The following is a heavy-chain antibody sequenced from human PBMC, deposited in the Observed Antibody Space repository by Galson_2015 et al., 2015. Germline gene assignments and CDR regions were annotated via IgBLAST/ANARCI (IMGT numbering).Heavy chain of an antibody. D-gene: IGHD3-22*01. V-gene: IGHV4-38-2*01. Sequence: ETLSLTCAVSGYSISSGYYWGWIRQPPGQGLEWIGSIYHSGSTYYNPSLKSRVTISVDTSKNQFSLKLSSVTAADTAVYYCASGGVHYYDSSGRFDYWGQGTLVTVSS. J-gene: IGHJ4*02. CDR2: IYHSGST. CDR3: ASGGVHYYDSSGRFDY. CDR1: GYSISSGYY.